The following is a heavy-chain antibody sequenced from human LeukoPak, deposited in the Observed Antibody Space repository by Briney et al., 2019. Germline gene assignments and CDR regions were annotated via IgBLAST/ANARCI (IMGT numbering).Heavy chain of an antibody. V-gene: IGHV3-48*03. Sequence: GGSLRLSCAASGFSFSNYEMNWVRQAPGKGLEWGSYISSSGRTIYYADSVKGRFTISRDNAKSSLYLQMNILRAEDTAVYYCARDSDSSGYFNSWGQGTLVTVSS. CDR3: ARDSDSSGYFNS. CDR1: GFSFSNYE. D-gene: IGHD3-22*01. CDR2: ISSSGRTI. J-gene: IGHJ4*02.